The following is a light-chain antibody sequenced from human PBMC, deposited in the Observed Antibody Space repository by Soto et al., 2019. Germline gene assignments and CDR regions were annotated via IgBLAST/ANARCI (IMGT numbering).Light chain of an antibody. CDR1: QGISSY. Sequence: IQLTQSPSFLSASVRDRVTITCRASQGISSYLAWYQQKPGKAPKVLIYAASTLQSGVPSRFSGSGSGTEFTLTISSLQPEDFATYYCQQLNNYPRTFGQGTKVDIK. J-gene: IGKJ1*01. CDR2: AAS. V-gene: IGKV1-9*01. CDR3: QQLNNYPRT.